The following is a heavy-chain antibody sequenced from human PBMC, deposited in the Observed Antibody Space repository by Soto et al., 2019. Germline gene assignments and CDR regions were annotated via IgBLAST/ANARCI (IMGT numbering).Heavy chain of an antibody. Sequence: LGESLKISCKGSGYSFTSYWISWVRQMPGKGLEWMGRIDPSDSYTNYSPSFQGHVTISADKSISTAYLQWSSLKASDTAMYYCARSPYCGGDCYHDAFDIWGQGTMVTVSS. J-gene: IGHJ3*02. V-gene: IGHV5-10-1*01. CDR3: ARSPYCGGDCYHDAFDI. D-gene: IGHD2-21*02. CDR1: GYSFTSYW. CDR2: IDPSDSYT.